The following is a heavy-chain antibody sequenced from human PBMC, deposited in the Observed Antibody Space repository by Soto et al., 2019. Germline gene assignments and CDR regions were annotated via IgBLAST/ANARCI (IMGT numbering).Heavy chain of an antibody. V-gene: IGHV4-31*03. CDR3: ARDNMVSLGGMDV. CDR1: GGSVSSAFYY. J-gene: IGHJ6*02. CDR2: IYYSGST. Sequence: SETLSLTCTVSGGSVSSAFYYWSWIRQPPGKGLEWIGYIYYSGSTYYNPSLKSRVTISVDTSKNQFSLKLSSVTAADTAVYYCARDNMVSLGGMDVWGQGTTVTVSS. D-gene: IGHD2-8*01.